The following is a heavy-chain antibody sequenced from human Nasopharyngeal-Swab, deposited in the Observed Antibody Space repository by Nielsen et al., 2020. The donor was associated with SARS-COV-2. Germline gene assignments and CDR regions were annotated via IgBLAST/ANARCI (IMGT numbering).Heavy chain of an antibody. V-gene: IGHV1-24*01. CDR3: ATESGGVGGSSTSLLPYYYYYGMDV. Sequence: ASVKVSCKVSGYTLTELSMHWVRQAPGKGLEWMGGFDPEDGETIYAQKFQGRVTMTEDTSTDTAYMELSSLRSEDTAVYYCATESGGVGGSSTSLLPYYYYYGMDVWGQGTTVTVSS. D-gene: IGHD2-2*01. J-gene: IGHJ6*02. CDR2: FDPEDGET. CDR1: GYTLTELS.